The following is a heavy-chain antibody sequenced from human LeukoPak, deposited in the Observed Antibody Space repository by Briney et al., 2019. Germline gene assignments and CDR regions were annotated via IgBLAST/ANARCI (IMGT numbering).Heavy chain of an antibody. Sequence: KPSETLSLTCAVYGGSFSGYYWDWIRQPPGKGLEWIGSIYYSGSTNYNPSLKSRVTISVDTSKNQFSLKLSSVTAADTAVYYCARRTILTGSDYWGQGTLVTVSS. CDR1: GGSFSGYY. D-gene: IGHD3-9*01. V-gene: IGHV4-34*01. CDR2: IYYSGST. J-gene: IGHJ4*02. CDR3: ARRTILTGSDY.